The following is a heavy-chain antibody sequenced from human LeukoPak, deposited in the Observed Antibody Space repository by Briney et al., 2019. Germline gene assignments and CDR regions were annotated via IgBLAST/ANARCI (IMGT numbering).Heavy chain of an antibody. CDR3: ARESVAVAGTYYYGMDV. CDR1: GGSISSYY. CDR2: IYYSGST. D-gene: IGHD6-19*01. J-gene: IGHJ6*02. V-gene: IGHV4-59*01. Sequence: SETLSLTCTVSGGSISSYYWSWIRQPPGKGLEWLGYIYYSGSTNYNPSLKSRVTISVDTSKNQFSLKLSSVTAADTAVYYCARESVAVAGTYYYGMDVWGQGTTVTVSS.